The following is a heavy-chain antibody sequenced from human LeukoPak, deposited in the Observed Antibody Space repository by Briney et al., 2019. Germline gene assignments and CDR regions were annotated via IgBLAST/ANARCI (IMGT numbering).Heavy chain of an antibody. Sequence: PGGSLRLSCAASGFTFSSYGMSWVRQAPGKGLEWVSGISGSGGTTYYADSVKGRFTISRDNAKNSLYLQMNSLRAEDTALYYCAKDMGVVPAAASDYWGQGTLVTVSS. CDR2: ISGSGGTT. J-gene: IGHJ4*02. D-gene: IGHD2-2*01. CDR1: GFTFSSYG. CDR3: AKDMGVVPAAASDY. V-gene: IGHV3-23*01.